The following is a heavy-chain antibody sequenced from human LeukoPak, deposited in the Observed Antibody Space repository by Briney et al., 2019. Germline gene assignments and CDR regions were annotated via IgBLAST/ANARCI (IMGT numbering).Heavy chain of an antibody. Sequence: SETLSLTCTVSGGSISSHYWSWIRQPPGKGLEWIGYIYYSGSTNYNPSLKSRVTISVDTSKNQFSMKLSSVTAADTAVYYCARARTLNSALFDIWGQGTMVTVSS. D-gene: IGHD3-16*01. CDR1: GGSISSHY. J-gene: IGHJ3*02. V-gene: IGHV4-59*11. CDR2: IYYSGST. CDR3: ARARTLNSALFDI.